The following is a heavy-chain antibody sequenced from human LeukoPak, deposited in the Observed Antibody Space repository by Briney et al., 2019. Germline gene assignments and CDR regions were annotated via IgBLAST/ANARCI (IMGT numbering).Heavy chain of an antibody. J-gene: IGHJ4*02. D-gene: IGHD5-18*01. CDR3: AKGRGYNYGYIFGYFDY. Sequence: GESLRLSCAASGFTLRSDWMNWVRQAPGKGLEWVANINQDGSLKYYVDSVKGRFTISRDNAKNSLYLQMNSLRAEDTALYYCAKGRGYNYGYIFGYFDYWGQGTLVTVSS. CDR1: GFTLRSDW. V-gene: IGHV3-7*03. CDR2: INQDGSLK.